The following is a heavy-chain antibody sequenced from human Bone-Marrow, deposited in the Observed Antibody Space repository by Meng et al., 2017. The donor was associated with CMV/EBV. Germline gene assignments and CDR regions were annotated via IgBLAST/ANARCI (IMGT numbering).Heavy chain of an antibody. Sequence: SETLSLTCTVSGHSTSSGYYWGWIRQFPGKGLEWIGSISPGGTTYYNPSLKSRLIISVDTSKTQFSLKLSSVTAADTAVYYCARYCSGGSCYRYYYGMDVWGQGTTVTVSS. CDR3: ARYCSGGSCYRYYYGMDV. CDR1: GHSTSSGYY. D-gene: IGHD2-15*01. CDR2: ISPGGTT. V-gene: IGHV4-38-2*02. J-gene: IGHJ6*02.